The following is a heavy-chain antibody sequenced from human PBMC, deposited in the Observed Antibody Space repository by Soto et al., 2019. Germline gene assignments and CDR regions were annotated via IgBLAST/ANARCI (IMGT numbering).Heavy chain of an antibody. CDR2: ISAYNGNT. V-gene: IGHV1-18*01. J-gene: IGHJ4*02. CDR3: AAEYITYYYGSGSPQGYFDY. D-gene: IGHD3-10*01. Sequence: ASVKVSCTASGYTFTSYGISWVRQAPGQGLEWMGWISAYNGNTNYAQKLQGRVTMTTDTSTSTAYMELRSLRSDDTAVYYCAAEYITYYYGSGSPQGYFDYWGQGTLVTVSS. CDR1: GYTFTSYG.